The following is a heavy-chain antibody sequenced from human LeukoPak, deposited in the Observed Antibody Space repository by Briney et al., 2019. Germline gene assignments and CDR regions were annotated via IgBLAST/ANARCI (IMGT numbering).Heavy chain of an antibody. D-gene: IGHD3-16*01. J-gene: IGHJ4*02. CDR2: IYSGGST. Sequence: GGSLRPSCAASGFTVSSNYMSWVRQAPGKGLEWVSVIYSGGSTYYADSVKGRFTISRDNSKNTLYLQMNSLRAEDTAVYYCARDDYVWGSYPLNWGQGTLVTVSS. V-gene: IGHV3-53*01. CDR1: GFTVSSNY. CDR3: ARDDYVWGSYPLN.